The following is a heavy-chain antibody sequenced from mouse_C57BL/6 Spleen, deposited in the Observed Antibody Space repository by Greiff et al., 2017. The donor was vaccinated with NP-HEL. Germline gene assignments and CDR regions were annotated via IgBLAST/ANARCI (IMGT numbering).Heavy chain of an antibody. CDR3: ARGYDGYSDY. CDR1: GYAFTNYL. V-gene: IGHV1-54*01. D-gene: IGHD2-3*01. J-gene: IGHJ2*01. CDR2: INPGSGGT. Sequence: VQLQESGAELVRPGTSVKVSCKASGYAFTNYLIEWVKQRPGQGLEWIGVINPGSGGTNYNEKFKGKATLTADKSSSTAYMQLSSLTSEDSAVYFCARGYDGYSDYWGQGTTLTVSS.